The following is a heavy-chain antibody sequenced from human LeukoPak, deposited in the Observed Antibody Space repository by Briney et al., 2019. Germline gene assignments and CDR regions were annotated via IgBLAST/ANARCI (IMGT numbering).Heavy chain of an antibody. J-gene: IGHJ4*02. D-gene: IGHD3-3*01. Sequence: SQTLSLTCTVSGGSISRGDYYWSRIRQPPGRGLEWIAYIYYSGSTYYNPSLKSRVTISVDTSKNQFSLKLSSVTAADTAVYYCARGDPYYDFWSGYYAQRYYFDYWGQGTLVTVSS. V-gene: IGHV4-30-4*01. CDR1: GGSISRGDYY. CDR3: ARGDPYYDFWSGYYAQRYYFDY. CDR2: IYYSGST.